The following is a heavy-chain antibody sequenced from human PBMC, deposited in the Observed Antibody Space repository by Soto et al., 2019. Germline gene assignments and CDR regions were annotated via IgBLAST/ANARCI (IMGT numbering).Heavy chain of an antibody. D-gene: IGHD3-10*01. Sequence: QVQLVQSGAEMKKPGSSVKVSCQSSGGTFNTYAMNWVRQAPGQGPEWMGDISPLFGAANYAPKFQGRVTITAEESTGTSYMQLSSLTSEDAALLFCAREVQVHTPAFVYWGQGTLVTVSS. CDR2: ISPLFGAA. CDR1: GGTFNTYA. J-gene: IGHJ4*02. V-gene: IGHV1-69*01. CDR3: AREVQVHTPAFVY.